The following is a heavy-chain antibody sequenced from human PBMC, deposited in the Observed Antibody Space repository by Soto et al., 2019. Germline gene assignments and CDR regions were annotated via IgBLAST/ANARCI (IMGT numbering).Heavy chain of an antibody. Sequence: EVQLVESGGGLVQPGGSLRLSCAASGFTFSSYAMYWVRQAPGKGLEYVSAINSNGGSTYYANSVKSRFTISRDNSKNTLYLQMGSLRAEDMAVYYCARTSQYYFDYWGQGTLVTVSS. CDR2: INSNGGST. V-gene: IGHV3-64*01. J-gene: IGHJ4*02. CDR3: ARTSQYYFDY. CDR1: GFTFSSYA.